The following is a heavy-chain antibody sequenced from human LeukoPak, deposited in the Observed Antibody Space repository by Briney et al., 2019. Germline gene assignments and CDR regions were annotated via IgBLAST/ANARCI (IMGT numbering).Heavy chain of an antibody. D-gene: IGHD5-18*01. V-gene: IGHV5-51*01. Sequence: GEALKISCKASGYSFTTYWIGWVRQMPGKGLEWMGIIYPIDSDTRYSPSFKGQVSISADKSINTAYLQWSSLKDSDTATYYCARIPKVDSSMARYFDYWGQGTLVTVSS. CDR2: IYPIDSDT. CDR3: ARIPKVDSSMARYFDY. CDR1: GYSFTTYW. J-gene: IGHJ4*02.